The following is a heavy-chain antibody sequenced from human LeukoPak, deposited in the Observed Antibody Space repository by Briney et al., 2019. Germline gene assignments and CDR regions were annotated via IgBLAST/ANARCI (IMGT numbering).Heavy chain of an antibody. Sequence: GRSLRLSCAASGFTFDDYAMHWVRQAPGKGLEWVSGLSWNSGSIGYADSVKGRFTISRDNAKNSLYLQMNSLRAEDMALYYCAASIAGGDYWGQGTLVTVSS. D-gene: IGHD1-14*01. CDR3: AASIAGGDY. CDR1: GFTFDDYA. V-gene: IGHV3-9*03. CDR2: LSWNSGSI. J-gene: IGHJ4*02.